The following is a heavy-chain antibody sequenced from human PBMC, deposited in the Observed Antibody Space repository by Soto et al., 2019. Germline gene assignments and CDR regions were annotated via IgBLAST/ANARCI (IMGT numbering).Heavy chain of an antibody. V-gene: IGHV2-5*02. CDR1: GISLSTSGVG. J-gene: IGHJ4*02. Sequence: QITLKESGPTLVKPTQTLTLTCTFSGISLSTSGVGVGWIRQPPGKALEWLAVIYWDDDKRYSPSLKSRLTITKDTSKTQVVLTMRNMDPVDTVTYYCALSARDEHLWPPYFDYWGQGTLVTVSS. D-gene: IGHD5-18*01. CDR3: ALSARDEHLWPPYFDY. CDR2: IYWDDDK.